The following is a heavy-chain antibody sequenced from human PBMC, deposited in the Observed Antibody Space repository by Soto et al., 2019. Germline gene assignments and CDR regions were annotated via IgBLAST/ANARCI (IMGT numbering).Heavy chain of an antibody. Sequence: QIQLLQSGAEVKKPGASVKVTCKASGYTFRNFGISSVRQAPGQGLEWMGWISAYNANANYAQKFQGRLTMTADTSTSTAYMELRSLRSDDTAVYYCARENSYFDYWGQRTLVTVSS. CDR2: ISAYNANA. V-gene: IGHV1-18*01. CDR3: ARENSYFDY. J-gene: IGHJ4*02. CDR1: GYTFRNFG.